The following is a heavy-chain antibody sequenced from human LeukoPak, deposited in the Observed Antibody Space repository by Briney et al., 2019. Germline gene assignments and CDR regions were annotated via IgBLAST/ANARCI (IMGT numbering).Heavy chain of an antibody. J-gene: IGHJ4*02. V-gene: IGHV3-7*01. CDR3: AREPDSHNPFYFDY. Sequence: GGSLRLSCAASGFTFSSYWMSWVRQAPGKGLEWVANIKQDGSEKYYVDSVKGRFTISRDNAKNSLYLQMNSLRAEDTAVYYCAREPDSHNPFYFDYWGQGTLVTVSS. D-gene: IGHD1-1*01. CDR2: IKQDGSEK. CDR1: GFTFSSYW.